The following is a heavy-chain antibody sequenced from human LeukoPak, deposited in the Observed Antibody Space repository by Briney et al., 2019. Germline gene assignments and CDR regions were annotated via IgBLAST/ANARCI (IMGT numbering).Heavy chain of an antibody. CDR3: ARDSDIVGATGFDY. J-gene: IGHJ4*02. CDR2: INPNSGGT. D-gene: IGHD1-26*01. Sequence: ASVKVSCKASGYTFTGYYMHWVRQAPGQGLEWMGRINPNSGGTNYAQKFQGRVTMTRDTSISTAYMELSRLRSDDTAVYYCARDSDIVGATGFDYWGQGTLVTVSP. CDR1: GYTFTGYY. V-gene: IGHV1-2*06.